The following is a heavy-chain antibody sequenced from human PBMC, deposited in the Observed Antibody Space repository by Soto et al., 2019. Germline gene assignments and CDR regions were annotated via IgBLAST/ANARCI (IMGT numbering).Heavy chain of an antibody. D-gene: IGHD5-12*01. J-gene: IGHJ5*02. CDR3: ARATEAWGATGPRSFDP. CDR1: GCSVSSGSYY. Sequence: ETLSLTCTVSGCSVSSGSYYWSWIRQPPGRGLEWIGYIYYSGSTNYNPSLKSRVTISVDRSKNQFSLKLSSVTAADTAVYYCARATEAWGATGPRSFDPWGQGTLVTVSS. V-gene: IGHV4-61*01. CDR2: IYYSGST.